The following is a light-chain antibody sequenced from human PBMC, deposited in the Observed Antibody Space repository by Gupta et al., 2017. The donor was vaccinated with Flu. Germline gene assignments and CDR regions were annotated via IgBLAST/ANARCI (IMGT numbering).Light chain of an antibody. Sequence: EIVLTQSPGTLYLSPGERATLSCRASQSLSANFLAWYQQKPGQAPRLLIYGASSRATGIPDRFSGRGSGTDFTLTISRLEPEDFAVYYWQRQGGSPKWTFGQGTKVEIK. CDR1: QSLSANF. V-gene: IGKV3-20*01. CDR2: GAS. CDR3: QRQGGSPKWT. J-gene: IGKJ1*01.